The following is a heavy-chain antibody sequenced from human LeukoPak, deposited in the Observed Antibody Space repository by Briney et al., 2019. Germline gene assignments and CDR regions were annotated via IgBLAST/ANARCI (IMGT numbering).Heavy chain of an antibody. Sequence: AGGSLRLSCAASGFTFSSYGMHWVRQAPGKGLEWVAFIRYDGSNKYYADSVKGRFTISRDNSKNTLYLQMNSLRAEDTAVYYCAKESFVLRYFDWLLSDWGQGTLVTVSS. CDR3: AKESFVLRYFDWLLSD. CDR2: IRYDGSNK. D-gene: IGHD3-9*01. V-gene: IGHV3-30*02. CDR1: GFTFSSYG. J-gene: IGHJ4*02.